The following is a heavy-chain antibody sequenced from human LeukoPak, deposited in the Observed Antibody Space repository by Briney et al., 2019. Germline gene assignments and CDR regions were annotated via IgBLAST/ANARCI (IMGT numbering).Heavy chain of an antibody. V-gene: IGHV3-23*01. CDR2: IAGSDGFT. CDR1: GFPFSSYA. CDR3: VRSLDY. J-gene: IGHJ4*02. Sequence: GGSLRLSCAASGFPFSSYAMNWVRQAPGKGLEWVSVIAGSDGFTQYADPVKGRFTISRDSSKNTVYLQMNRLRVEDTALYYCVRSLDYWGQGTLVTVSS.